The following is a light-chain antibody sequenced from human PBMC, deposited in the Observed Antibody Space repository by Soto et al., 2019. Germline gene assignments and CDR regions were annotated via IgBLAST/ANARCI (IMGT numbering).Light chain of an antibody. J-gene: IGKJ1*01. CDR1: QSVSSY. Sequence: EIVMTQSPATLSVSPGERATLSCRASQSVSSYLAWFQQKPGQAPRLLIYDASTRVTGIPVRFSGSGSGTEFTLTISRLQSEDLGVYYCQQNKAGPGTFGQGPRVKIK. V-gene: IGKV3-15*01. CDR2: DAS. CDR3: QQNKAGPGT.